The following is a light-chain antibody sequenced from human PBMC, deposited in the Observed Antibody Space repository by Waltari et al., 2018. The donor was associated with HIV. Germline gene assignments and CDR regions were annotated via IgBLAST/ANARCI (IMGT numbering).Light chain of an antibody. Sequence: QSALTQPRSVSGSPGQSVTSSCPGTSSDITYYDYVPWYQPYPGQAPKVIIYEGSQRPAGVPDRFTASKSGITASRTISGLQDEDEADYYCCSYAGAYTYVFGTGTKVTVL. CDR3: CSYAGAYTYV. V-gene: IGLV2-11*01. CDR2: EGS. J-gene: IGLJ1*01. CDR1: SSDITYYDY.